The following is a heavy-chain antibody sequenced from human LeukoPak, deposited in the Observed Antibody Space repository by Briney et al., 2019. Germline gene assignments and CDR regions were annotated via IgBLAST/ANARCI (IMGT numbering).Heavy chain of an antibody. CDR2: LYYSGNT. D-gene: IGHD5-24*01. Sequence: SQTLSLTCIVSGGSISSSSYYWGWIRQPPGKGLEWIGTLYYSGNTYYNPSLKRRVTISVDTSKNQFSLKLTSVTAADTAVYYCARPGDGYNLGYWGQGTLVTVSS. V-gene: IGHV4-39*01. CDR1: GGSISSSSYY. J-gene: IGHJ4*02. CDR3: ARPGDGYNLGY.